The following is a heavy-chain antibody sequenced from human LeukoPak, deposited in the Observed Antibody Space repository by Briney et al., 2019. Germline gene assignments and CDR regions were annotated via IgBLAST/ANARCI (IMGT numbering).Heavy chain of an antibody. J-gene: IGHJ4*02. D-gene: IGHD4-11*01. CDR1: GFTFSSYA. V-gene: IGHV3-23*01. CDR3: AKGLHDHSY. Sequence: QPGGSLRLSCAASGFTFSSYAMSWVRQAPGKGLEWVSGISGSGGSRYYADSVKGRFTISRDNAKNTLYLQMNSLRAEDTAVYYCAKGLHDHSYWGQGTLVTVSS. CDR2: ISGSGGSR.